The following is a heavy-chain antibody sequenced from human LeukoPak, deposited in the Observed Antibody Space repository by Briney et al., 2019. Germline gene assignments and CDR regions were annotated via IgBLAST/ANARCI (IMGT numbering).Heavy chain of an antibody. V-gene: IGHV3-30-3*01. CDR2: MSFDGDSE. CDR3: ARHASVLWRGYHPISYNYYMDV. Sequence: PGGSLRLSCAASGFTFSTYPMNWVREAPGKGLEWVTVMSFDGDSEYYSDSVRGRFTVSRDNAKRTLYLQMNSLRTEDTAGYFCARHASVLWRGYHPISYNYYMDVWGEGTTVTVSS. D-gene: IGHD3-3*01. CDR1: GFTFSTYP. J-gene: IGHJ6*03.